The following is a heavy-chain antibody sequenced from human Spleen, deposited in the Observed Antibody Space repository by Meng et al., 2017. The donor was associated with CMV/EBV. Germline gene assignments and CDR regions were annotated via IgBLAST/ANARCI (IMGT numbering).Heavy chain of an antibody. D-gene: IGHD2-2*01. Sequence: ASVKVSCKASGYTFTTYGISWVRQAPGQGLEWMGWISAYNGNTNFAQKFQGGVTMTTDTSTSTAYMELRSLRSEDTAVYYCATLDCSSTSCYSGYWGQGTLVTVSS. CDR2: ISAYNGNT. CDR3: ATLDCSSTSCYSGY. J-gene: IGHJ4*02. V-gene: IGHV1-18*01. CDR1: GYTFTTYG.